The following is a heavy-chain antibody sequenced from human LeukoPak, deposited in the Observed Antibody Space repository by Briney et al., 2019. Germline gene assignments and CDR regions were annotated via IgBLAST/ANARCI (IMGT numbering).Heavy chain of an antibody. J-gene: IGHJ4*02. CDR3: AKVGGVSVLFFFDY. V-gene: IGHV3-23*01. CDR1: GFTFSTYA. Sequence: EGSLRLSCAASGFTFSTYAMSWVRQAPGKGLEWVSTISGSGNYTYYADSVKGRFTISRDSSKNTLFLQMNNLRADDTARYYCAKVGGVSVLFFFDYWGQGTLVTVSS. D-gene: IGHD2-8*01. CDR2: ISGSGNYT.